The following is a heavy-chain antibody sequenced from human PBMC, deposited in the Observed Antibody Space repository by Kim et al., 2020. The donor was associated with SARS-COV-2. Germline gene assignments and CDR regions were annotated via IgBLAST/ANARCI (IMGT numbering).Heavy chain of an antibody. J-gene: IGHJ4*02. CDR3: AKDWGPIYSSGWYFDY. CDR2: ISGSGGST. CDR1: GFTFSSYA. Sequence: GGSLRLSCAASGFTFSSYAMSWVRQAPGKGLEWVSAISGSGGSTYYADSVKGRFTISRDNSKNTLYLQMNSLRAEDTAVYYCAKDWGPIYSSGWYFDYWGQGTLVTVSS. V-gene: IGHV3-23*01. D-gene: IGHD6-19*01.